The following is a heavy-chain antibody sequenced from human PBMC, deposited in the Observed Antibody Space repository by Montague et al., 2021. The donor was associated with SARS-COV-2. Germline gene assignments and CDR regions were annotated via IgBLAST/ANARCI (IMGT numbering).Heavy chain of an antibody. CDR3: ARLHLQLGAFDI. CDR2: ICYSGST. J-gene: IGHJ3*02. Sequence: SETLSLTCTVSGASISSSSYYWGWIRQPPGKGLEWIGSICYSGSTYYXPSLKSRVTISVDTSKNQFSLKLSSVTAADTAVYYCARLHLQLGAFDIWGQGTMVTVSS. V-gene: IGHV4-39*01. D-gene: IGHD1-1*01. CDR1: GASISSSSYY.